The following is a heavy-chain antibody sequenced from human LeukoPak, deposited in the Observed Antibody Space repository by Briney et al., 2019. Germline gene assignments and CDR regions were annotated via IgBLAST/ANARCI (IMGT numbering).Heavy chain of an antibody. D-gene: IGHD2-15*01. V-gene: IGHV4-38-2*02. J-gene: IGHJ4*02. Sequence: SETLSLTCTVSGYSISSGYYWGWIRQRPGKGLEWIGNIYPTGSTYYNPSLKSRVTISVDTSKNQFSLKLTSVTAADTAVYYCARGVVAAPQTFDYWGQGNLVTVSS. CDR1: GYSISSGYY. CDR2: IYPTGST. CDR3: ARGVVAAPQTFDY.